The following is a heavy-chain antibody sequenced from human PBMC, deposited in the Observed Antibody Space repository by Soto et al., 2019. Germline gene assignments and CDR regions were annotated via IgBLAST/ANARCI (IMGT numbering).Heavy chain of an antibody. CDR1: GGTFSSYA. V-gene: IGHV1-69*13. Sequence: ASVKVSCKASGGTFSSYAISWVRQAPGQGLEWMGGIIPIFGTANYAQKFQGRVTITADESTSTAYMELSSLRSEDTAVYYCARSSLVSSSWYQDYYYYGMDVWGQGTTVTVSS. D-gene: IGHD6-13*01. CDR3: ARSSLVSSSWYQDYYYYGMDV. J-gene: IGHJ6*02. CDR2: IIPIFGTA.